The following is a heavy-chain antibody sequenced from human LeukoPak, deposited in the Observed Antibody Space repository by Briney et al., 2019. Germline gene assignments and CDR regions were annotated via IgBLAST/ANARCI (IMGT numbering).Heavy chain of an antibody. D-gene: IGHD3-10*01. CDR2: ISSSGSTI. V-gene: IGHV3-11*01. Sequence: PGGSLRLSCAASGFTFSDYYMSWIRQAPGKGLEWVSYISSSGSTIYYADSVKGRFTISRDNAKNSLYLQMNSLRAEDTAVYYCAKGGRRSSLWFGELQICLDYWGQGTLVTVSS. CDR1: GFTFSDYY. J-gene: IGHJ4*02. CDR3: AKGGRRSSLWFGELQICLDY.